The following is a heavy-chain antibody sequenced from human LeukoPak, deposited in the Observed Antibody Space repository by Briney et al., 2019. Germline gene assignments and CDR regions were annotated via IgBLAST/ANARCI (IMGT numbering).Heavy chain of an antibody. V-gene: IGHV3-23*01. Sequence: GGSLRLSGAVSGFTFSSYDMSWFRQPPGKGLEWVSASGTDDGTTYADSVKGRFTISRDNSKNTLYLQMNSLRVEDTATYYCAKALNYWYFDLWGHGSLVTVSS. CDR2: SGTDDGTT. J-gene: IGHJ2*01. CDR3: AKALNYWYFDL. CDR1: GFTFSSYD.